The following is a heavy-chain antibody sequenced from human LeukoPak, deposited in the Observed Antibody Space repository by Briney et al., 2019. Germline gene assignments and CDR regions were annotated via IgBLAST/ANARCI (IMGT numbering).Heavy chain of an antibody. Sequence: GGSLRLSCVGSGLSLSKSHMHWVRQAPGERLEWVALIPHDGGNKRYGDSAKGRFTVSRENSKNTVDLNMDSLTVDDTAIYYCAREAYSSGRAGTFDIWGQGTMVTVPS. V-gene: IGHV3-30*04. J-gene: IGHJ3*02. CDR1: GLSLSKSH. CDR2: IPHDGGNK. D-gene: IGHD6-19*01. CDR3: AREAYSSGRAGTFDI.